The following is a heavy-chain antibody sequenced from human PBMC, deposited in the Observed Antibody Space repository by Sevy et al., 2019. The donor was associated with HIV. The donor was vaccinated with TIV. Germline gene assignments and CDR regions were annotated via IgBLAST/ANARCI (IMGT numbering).Heavy chain of an antibody. D-gene: IGHD3-10*01. CDR1: GFTFSNFA. J-gene: IGHJ4*02. CDR2: ISNDGTKK. Sequence: QLGGSLRLSCVASGFTFSNFAMHWVRQSPGKGLEWVAVISNDGTKKYYSDSVEGRFTISRDTSKATLYLQMNSLRTEDTALYYCARGTQTQMIRGFLFDYWGQGTLVTVSS. CDR3: ARGTQTQMIRGFLFDY. V-gene: IGHV3-30*04.